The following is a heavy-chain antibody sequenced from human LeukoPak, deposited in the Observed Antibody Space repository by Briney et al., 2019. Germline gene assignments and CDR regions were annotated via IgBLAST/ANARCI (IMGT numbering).Heavy chain of an antibody. CDR1: GGTFSSYA. V-gene: IGHV1-69*04. Sequence: GASVKVSCKASGGTFSSYAISWVRQAPGQGLEWMGRIIPILGIANYAQKFQGRVTITADKSTSTAYMEPSSLRSEDTAVYYCARDGYNYPYDYWGQGTLVTVSS. CDR3: ARDGYNYPYDY. D-gene: IGHD5-24*01. CDR2: IIPILGIA. J-gene: IGHJ4*02.